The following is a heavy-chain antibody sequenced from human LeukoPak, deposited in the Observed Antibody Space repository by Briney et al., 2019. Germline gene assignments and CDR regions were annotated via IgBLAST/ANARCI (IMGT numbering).Heavy chain of an antibody. D-gene: IGHD2-15*01. V-gene: IGHV4-59*11. CDR3: GRDALVGYFSYYYMDV. J-gene: IGHJ6*03. CDR2: ISNSGST. Sequence: SETLSLTCTVSGVSISSHYWTWIRQPPVKGLEWIGDISNSGSTSYNPSLKSRVTISIDTSTNQFSLILSSVTAADTAVYYCGRDALVGYFSYYYMDVWGKGTTVTVSS. CDR1: GVSISSHY.